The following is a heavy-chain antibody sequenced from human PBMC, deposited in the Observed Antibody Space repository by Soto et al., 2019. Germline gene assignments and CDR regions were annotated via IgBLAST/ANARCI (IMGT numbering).Heavy chain of an antibody. CDR3: AHGRGWLPGY. CDR2: IYWDDDN. D-gene: IGHD6-19*01. V-gene: IGHV2-5*02. CDR1: GFSLNSPAVG. Sequence: QITLRESGPTLVKPTQTLTLTCSFSGFSLNSPAVGVNWIRQPPGKAPEWLALIYWDDDNHYSPSLKNRLTITKDTSKNQVVLTMTNMDPVDTATYYCAHGRGWLPGYWGQGTLVTVSS. J-gene: IGHJ4*02.